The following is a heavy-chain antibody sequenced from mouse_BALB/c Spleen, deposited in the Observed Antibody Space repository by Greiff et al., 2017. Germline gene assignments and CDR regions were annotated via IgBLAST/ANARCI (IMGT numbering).Heavy chain of an antibody. J-gene: IGHJ3*01. CDR3: ARGNDGYYGAWFAY. CDR2: ISSGGSYT. Sequence: EVMLVESGGGLVKPGGSLKLSCAASGFTFSSYAMSWVRQSPEKRLEWVAEISSGGSYTYYPDTVTGRFTISRDNAKNTLYLEMSSLRSEDTAMYYCARGNDGYYGAWFAYWGQGTLVTVSA. CDR1: GFTFSSYA. D-gene: IGHD2-3*01. V-gene: IGHV5-9-4*01.